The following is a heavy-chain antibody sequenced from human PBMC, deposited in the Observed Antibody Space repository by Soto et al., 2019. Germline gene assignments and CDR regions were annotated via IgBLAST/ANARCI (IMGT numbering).Heavy chain of an antibody. CDR1: GGTFSTSP. V-gene: IGHV1-69*01. CDR2: IIPIFGIT. CDR3: TLEPPERPGTPTARGWFDP. J-gene: IGHJ5*02. D-gene: IGHD1-1*01. Sequence: QVQLVQSGAEVKKPGSSVKVSCEASGGTFSTSPISWVRQAPGQGLEWMGGIIPIFGITKYSETFQGRVSITADASTSTGYMELSSLRFDDTAVYYCTLEPPERPGTPTARGWFDPWGQGTLVIVSS.